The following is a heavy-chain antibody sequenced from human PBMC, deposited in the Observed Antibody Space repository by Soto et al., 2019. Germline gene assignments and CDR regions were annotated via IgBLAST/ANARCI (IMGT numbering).Heavy chain of an antibody. J-gene: IGHJ6*02. CDR1: GFTLTSHA. D-gene: IGHD2-2*01. CDR2: ISYDEIDK. CDR3: AKDSGYQLPDNYFYYGLDV. V-gene: IGHV3-30*18. Sequence: GGSLRLSFAASGFTLTSHAMHCVRQTPGKALEWVAAISYDEIDKKYASSVKGRFTVSRDNVKNTLSLQMNSLRPEDTAVYYCAKDSGYQLPDNYFYYGLDVWGQGTTVTVSS.